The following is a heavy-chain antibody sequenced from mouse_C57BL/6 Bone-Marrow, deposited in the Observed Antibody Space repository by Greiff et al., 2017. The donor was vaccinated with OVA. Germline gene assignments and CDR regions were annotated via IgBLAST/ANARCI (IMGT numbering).Heavy chain of an antibody. J-gene: IGHJ3*01. CDR2: IDSSDSYT. Sequence: QVQLQQPGAEFVKPGASVKLSCKASGYTFTNYYIQWIKQRPGQGLEWIGEIDSSDSYTNYNQKFKGKATLTVDTTSSTAYMQLSSLKSEATAVYYCGSWDIAYWGQGTLVTVSA. V-gene: IGHV1-50*01. CDR3: GSWDIAY. D-gene: IGHD1-1*01. CDR1: GYTFTNYY.